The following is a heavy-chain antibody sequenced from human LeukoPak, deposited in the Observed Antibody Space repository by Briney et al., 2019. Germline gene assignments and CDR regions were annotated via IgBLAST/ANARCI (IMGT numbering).Heavy chain of an antibody. V-gene: IGHV3-15*05. CDR3: TTDPRNGYFFDY. CDR2: IKSKTDDGPT. J-gene: IGHJ4*02. Sequence: GGSLRLSCAASGFTFSNAWMSWVRQAPGEGLEWLGRIKSKTDDGPTDYAAHAKGRFTITRDDSKNTLYLQLNSLKIEDTALYYCTTDPRNGYFFDYWGQGTQVTVSS. CDR1: GFTFSNAW. D-gene: IGHD1-1*01.